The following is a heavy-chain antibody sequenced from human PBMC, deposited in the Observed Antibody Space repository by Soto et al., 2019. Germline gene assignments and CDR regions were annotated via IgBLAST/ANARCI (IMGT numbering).Heavy chain of an antibody. CDR1: GFTFSSYG. CDR3: AKEYYDFWSAQRSHFDY. D-gene: IGHD3-3*01. V-gene: IGHV3-30*18. Sequence: GGSLRLSCAASGFTFSSYGMHWVRQAPGKGLEWVAVISYDGSNKYYADSVKGRFTISRDNSKNTLYLQMNSLRAEDTAVYYCAKEYYDFWSAQRSHFDYWGQGTLVTVSS. J-gene: IGHJ4*02. CDR2: ISYDGSNK.